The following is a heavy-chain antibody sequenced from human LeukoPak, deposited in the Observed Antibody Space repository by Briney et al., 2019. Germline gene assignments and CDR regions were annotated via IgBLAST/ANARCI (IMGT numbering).Heavy chain of an antibody. Sequence: PGGSLRLSCAASGFTVGTNYMSWVRQAPGKGLEWVSVIYSGGSTYYADSVKGRFTISRDNSKNTLYLQMNSLRPEDTAVYYCARQLAAAGGFDYWGQGTLVTVSS. CDR2: IYSGGST. J-gene: IGHJ4*02. D-gene: IGHD6-13*01. V-gene: IGHV3-53*01. CDR1: GFTVGTNY. CDR3: ARQLAAAGGFDY.